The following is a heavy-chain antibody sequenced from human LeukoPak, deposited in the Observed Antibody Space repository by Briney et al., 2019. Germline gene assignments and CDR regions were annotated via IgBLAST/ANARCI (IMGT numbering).Heavy chain of an antibody. Sequence: GASVTVSCKASGGNFISYAVSWVRLAPGQGLEWMGGIIPMFGTSNYAQKLQGRVTITTDESTTTAYMELSSLSSEDTAVYYCATYALSQFWSGYYHFDYWGQGTLVSVSS. CDR3: ATYALSQFWSGYYHFDY. CDR1: GGNFISYA. J-gene: IGHJ4*02. V-gene: IGHV1-69*05. CDR2: IIPMFGTS. D-gene: IGHD3-3*01.